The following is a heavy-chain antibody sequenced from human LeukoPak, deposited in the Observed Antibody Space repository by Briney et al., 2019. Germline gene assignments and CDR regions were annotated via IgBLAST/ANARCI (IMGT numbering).Heavy chain of an antibody. V-gene: IGHV1-18*04. Sequence: GASVKVSCRASGYTFTSYGISWVRQAPGEGLEWMGWISAYNGNTNYAQKPQGRVTMTTDTSTSTAYMELRSLRSDDTAVYYCARDRTVAAAGMLAGMDVWGKGTTVTASS. D-gene: IGHD6-13*01. CDR2: ISAYNGNT. J-gene: IGHJ6*04. CDR1: GYTFTSYG. CDR3: ARDRTVAAAGMLAGMDV.